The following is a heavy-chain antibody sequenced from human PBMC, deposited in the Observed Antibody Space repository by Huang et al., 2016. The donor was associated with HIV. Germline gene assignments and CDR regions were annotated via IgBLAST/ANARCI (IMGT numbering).Heavy chain of an antibody. CDR1: GGSFRNFA. J-gene: IGHJ4*02. Sequence: QVQLVQSGAEVKKPGSSVKVSCKASGGSFRNFAIGWVRQDPGQGLEWMGGINPTLGTANYEQKFQGRVTIIADESTSTAYMELSSLRSEDTAVYYCATVDYYDTSGPQRGYFDNWGQGTLVTVSS. CDR3: ATVDYYDTSGPQRGYFDN. V-gene: IGHV1-69*01. CDR2: INPTLGTA. D-gene: IGHD3-22*01.